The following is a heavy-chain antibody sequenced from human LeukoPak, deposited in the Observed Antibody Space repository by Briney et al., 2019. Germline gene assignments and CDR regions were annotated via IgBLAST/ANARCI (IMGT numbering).Heavy chain of an antibody. CDR2: IIPIFGTA. CDR1: GGTFSSYA. J-gene: IGHJ3*02. V-gene: IGHV1-69*01. Sequence: GASVKVSCKASGGTFSSYAISWVRQAPGQGLEWMGGIIPIFGTANYAQKFQGRVTITADESTSTAYMELSSLRSEDTAVYYCATRAGGNYYGSGSPSSAFDIWGQGTMVTVSS. CDR3: ATRAGGNYYGSGSPSSAFDI. D-gene: IGHD3-10*01.